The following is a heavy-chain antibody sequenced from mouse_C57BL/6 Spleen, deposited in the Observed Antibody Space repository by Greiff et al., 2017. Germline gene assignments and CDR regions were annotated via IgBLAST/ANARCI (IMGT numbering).Heavy chain of an antibody. CDR3: ATDYGSAY. CDR2: LHPSDSDT. D-gene: IGHD1-1*01. J-gene: IGHJ3*01. Sequence: QVQLQQPGAELVKPGASVKVSCKASGYPFPSYWMHWVKQRPGLGLEWIGRLHPSDSDTNYNQKFKGEATLTVDKSSSTAYMQISSLTSEDSAVYYFATDYGSAYWGQGTLVTVSA. V-gene: IGHV1-74*01. CDR1: GYPFPSYW.